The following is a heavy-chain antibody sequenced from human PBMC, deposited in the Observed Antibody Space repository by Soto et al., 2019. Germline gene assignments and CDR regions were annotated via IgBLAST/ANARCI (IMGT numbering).Heavy chain of an antibody. CDR3: AHGGPAASLDF. CDR2: IYWNDDR. J-gene: IGHJ4*02. V-gene: IGHV2-5*01. CDR1: GFSLSNPGVG. D-gene: IGHD2-2*01. Sequence: QITLKESGPTLVKPTQTLTLTCTFSGFSLSNPGVGMGWVRQPPGKALQWLAVIYWNDDRRYSPSLKTRLTITKDTSKHQVVLTMTDMDPVDTATYYCAHGGPAASLDFWGQGTLVTVSS.